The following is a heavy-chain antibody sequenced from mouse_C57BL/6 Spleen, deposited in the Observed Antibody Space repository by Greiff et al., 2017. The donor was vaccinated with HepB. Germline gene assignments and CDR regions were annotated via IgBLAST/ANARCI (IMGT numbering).Heavy chain of an antibody. CDR2: INSNGGGT. CDR1: GFTFSSYG. J-gene: IGHJ2*01. CDR3: ARMARTIN. V-gene: IGHV5-6-3*01. Sequence: EVMLVESGGGLVQPGGSLKLSCAASGFTFSSYGMSWVRQTPDKRLELVATINSNGGGTYYPDSVKGRFTISRDNAKNTLYLQMSSLKSEDTAMYYCARMARTINWGQGTTLTVSS.